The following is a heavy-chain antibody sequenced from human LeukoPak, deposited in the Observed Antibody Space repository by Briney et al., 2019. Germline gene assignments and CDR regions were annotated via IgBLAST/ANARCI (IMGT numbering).Heavy chain of an antibody. CDR1: GFTFSSYT. J-gene: IGHJ5*02. V-gene: IGHV3-23*01. CDR2: ISGSGGST. Sequence: PGGSLRLSCAATGFTFSSYTMSWGRQAPGKGLEWVSSISGSGGSTYYADSVKGRFTISRDNSTNALYLQMNSRRVEVTAVYFCAKGTVAGHNWFDPWGQGTLVTVSS. D-gene: IGHD6-19*01. CDR3: AKGTVAGHNWFDP.